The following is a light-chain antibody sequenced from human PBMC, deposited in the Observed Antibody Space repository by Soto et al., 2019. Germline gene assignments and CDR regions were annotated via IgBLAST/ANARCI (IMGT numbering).Light chain of an antibody. J-gene: IGLJ2*01. Sequence: QSVLTQPASVSGSPGQSITISCTGTSSDVGGYSYVSWYQQHPGKTPKLMIYEVSKRPSGVPDRFSGFKSGNTASLIVSGLQAEDEADYYCSSYAGSNTFVVFGGGTKLTVL. V-gene: IGLV2-8*01. CDR1: SSDVGGYSY. CDR3: SSYAGSNTFVV. CDR2: EVS.